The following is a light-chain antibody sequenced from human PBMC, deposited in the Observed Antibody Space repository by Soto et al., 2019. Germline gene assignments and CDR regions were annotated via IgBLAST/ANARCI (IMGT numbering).Light chain of an antibody. V-gene: IGKV1-9*01. CDR3: QQLRMYHST. Sequence: IQLTQSPSSLSASVGDRVTITCRASQDIAIYLAWYQQKPGEAPKLLIYAASTLYGGVPSRFSGSRSGTDFALTITSLQAEAFETYYCQQLRMYHSTFGRGTKADI. J-gene: IGKJ4*01. CDR2: AAS. CDR1: QDIAIY.